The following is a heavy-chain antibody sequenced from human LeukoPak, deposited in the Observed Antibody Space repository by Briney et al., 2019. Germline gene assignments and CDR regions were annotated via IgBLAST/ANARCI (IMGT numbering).Heavy chain of an antibody. CDR3: AKSLVRWAFDY. Sequence: GGSLRLSCAASGFTFSSYDMSWVRQAPGKGLEWVSSLTTDGGSTEYADSVKGRFTISRDNSKNTLYLQMSSLRAEDTALYYCAKSLVRWAFDYWGQGTLVTVSS. CDR2: LTTDGGST. D-gene: IGHD2-8*02. J-gene: IGHJ4*02. V-gene: IGHV3-23*01. CDR1: GFTFSSYD.